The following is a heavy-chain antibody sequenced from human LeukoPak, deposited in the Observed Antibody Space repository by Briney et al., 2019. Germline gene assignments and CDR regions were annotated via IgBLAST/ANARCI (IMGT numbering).Heavy chain of an antibody. V-gene: IGHV1-46*01. CDR1: GYTFTSNY. J-gene: IGHJ4*02. Sequence: ASVKVSCKASGYTFTSNYIHWVRQAPGQGLEWMGMIYPRDGSTSYAQKFQGRVTVTRDTSTSTVRMELSGLRSEDTAVYYCARDQEGFDYWGQGTLVTVSS. CDR3: ARDQEGFDY. CDR2: IYPRDGST.